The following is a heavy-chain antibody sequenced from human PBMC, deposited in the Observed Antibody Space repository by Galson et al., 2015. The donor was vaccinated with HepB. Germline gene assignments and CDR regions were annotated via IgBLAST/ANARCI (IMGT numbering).Heavy chain of an antibody. J-gene: IGHJ6*03. D-gene: IGHD6-6*01. CDR2: IKQGGSEK. V-gene: IGHV3-7*01. CDR3: ARIGSSSPRGYYYYYMDV. CDR1: GFTFSSYW. Sequence: SLRLSCAASGFTFSSYWMSWVRQAPGKGLEWVANIKQGGSEKYYVDSVKGRFTISRDNAKNSLYLQMNSLRAEDTAVYYCARIGSSSPRGYYYYYMDVWGKGTTVTVSS.